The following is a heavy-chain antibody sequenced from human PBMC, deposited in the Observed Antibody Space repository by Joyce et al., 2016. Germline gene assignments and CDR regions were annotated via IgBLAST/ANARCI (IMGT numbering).Heavy chain of an antibody. CDR2: IYPDDSAT. CDR1: GYSFTRYW. CDR3: VRLGRSWYSPGY. J-gene: IGHJ4*02. V-gene: IGHV5-51*01. D-gene: IGHD6-13*01. Sequence: EVQLVQSGAEVTKPGESLKISCRASGYSFTRYWIGWVRQMPGRGLEWMEIIYPDDSATKFSPSFEGQVAISADKSINTAYLQWSSLKVSDTAMYYCVRLGRSWYSPGYWGQGTPVTVSS.